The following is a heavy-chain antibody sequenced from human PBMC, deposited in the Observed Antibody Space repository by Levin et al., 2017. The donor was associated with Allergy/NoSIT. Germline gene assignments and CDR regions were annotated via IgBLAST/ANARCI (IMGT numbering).Heavy chain of an antibody. CDR3: ARAQHSFGHTGDS. CDR1: GFTFGAYW. J-gene: IGHJ5*01. D-gene: IGHD2-15*01. CDR2: INGEGDSA. Sequence: GESLKISCGASGFTFGAYWMHWVRQAPGEGLAWVSRINGEGDSAEYADSVKGRFTISRDNAKSTVYLQMNSLRAEDTAVYYCARAQHSFGHTGDSWGQGTLVTVSS. V-gene: IGHV3-74*03.